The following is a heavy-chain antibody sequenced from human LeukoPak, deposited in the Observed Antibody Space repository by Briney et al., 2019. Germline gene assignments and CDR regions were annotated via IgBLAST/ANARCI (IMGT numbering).Heavy chain of an antibody. Sequence: SETLSLTCAVYGGSFSGDYWSWIRQPPGKGLEWIGEINHSGSTNYNPSLKSRVTISVDTSKNQFSLKLSSVTAADTAVYYCARRGVRITMVRGVTPWGLNWFDPWGQGTLATVSS. J-gene: IGHJ5*02. CDR2: INHSGST. D-gene: IGHD3-10*01. V-gene: IGHV4-34*01. CDR3: ARRGVRITMVRGVTPWGLNWFDP. CDR1: GGSFSGDY.